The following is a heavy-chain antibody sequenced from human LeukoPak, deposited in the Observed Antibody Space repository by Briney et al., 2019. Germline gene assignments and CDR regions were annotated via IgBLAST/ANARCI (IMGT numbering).Heavy chain of an antibody. CDR3: ASRDYDYVDY. D-gene: IGHD3-22*01. J-gene: IGHJ4*02. CDR1: GGTFSSYA. V-gene: IGHV1-69*04. CDR2: IIPILGIA. Sequence: PGASVKVSCKASGGTFSSYAISWVRQAPGQGLEWMGRIIPILGIANYAQRFQGRVTITADKSTSTAYMELSSLRSEDTAVYYCASRDYDYVDYWGQGTLVTVSS.